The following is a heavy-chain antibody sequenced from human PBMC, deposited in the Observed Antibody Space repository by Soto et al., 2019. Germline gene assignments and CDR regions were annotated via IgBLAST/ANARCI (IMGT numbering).Heavy chain of an antibody. CDR2: IYHSGTT. CDR3: ARRGDGSGSLDY. V-gene: IGHV4-4*03. D-gene: IGHD3-10*01. J-gene: IGHJ4*02. Sequence: QVQLQESGPGLVKPPGTLSLTCAVSGGSISSSSWWSWVRLPPGKGLEWIGEIYHSGTTNYSPSLKSRVTMSVDKSKNQFSQKLSSVTAADTAVYYCARRGDGSGSLDYWGQGTLVTVSS. CDR1: GGSISSSSW.